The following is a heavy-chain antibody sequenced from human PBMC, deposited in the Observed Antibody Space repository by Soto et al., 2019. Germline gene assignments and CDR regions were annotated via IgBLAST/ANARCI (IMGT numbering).Heavy chain of an antibody. V-gene: IGHV4-59*08. J-gene: IGHJ4*02. Sequence: SETLSLTCTASTDSISTYYWTWIRQPPGKGLEWIGFIYYSGSTNYNPSLQSRVTISVDTSKNQFSLKMNSVTAADTAVYYCARPGRDWGALHYWGQGTLVTVSS. CDR3: ARPGRDWGALHY. CDR2: IYYSGST. D-gene: IGHD7-27*01. CDR1: TDSISTYY.